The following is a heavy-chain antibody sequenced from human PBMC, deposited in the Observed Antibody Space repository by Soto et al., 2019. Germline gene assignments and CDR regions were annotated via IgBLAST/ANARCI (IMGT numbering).Heavy chain of an antibody. D-gene: IGHD2-8*01. V-gene: IGHV3-21*01. J-gene: IGHJ4*02. CDR3: ARGVCTNGVCFLDY. CDR2: ISSSSSYI. Sequence: EVQLVESGGGLVKPGGSLRLSCAASGFTFSSYSMNWVRQAPGKRLEWVSSISSSSSYIYYADSVKGRFTISRDNAKNSLYLQMNSLRAEDTAVYYCARGVCTNGVCFLDYWGQGTLVTVSS. CDR1: GFTFSSYS.